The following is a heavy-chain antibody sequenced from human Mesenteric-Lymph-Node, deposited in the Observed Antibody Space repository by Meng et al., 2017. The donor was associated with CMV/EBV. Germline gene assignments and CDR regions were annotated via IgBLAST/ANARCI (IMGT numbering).Heavy chain of an antibody. V-gene: IGHV5-10-1*01. D-gene: IGHD3-3*01. J-gene: IGHJ4*02. CDR1: GYSFTSYW. Sequence: KGSGYSFTSYWIGWVRQRPGKGLEWMGRIDPDDSYTKYGPSFQGHVSISVDKSISTAYLQWSSLKASDTAMYYCARLDYWGNYYPDYWGQGTLVTVSS. CDR2: IDPDDSYT. CDR3: ARLDYWGNYYPDY.